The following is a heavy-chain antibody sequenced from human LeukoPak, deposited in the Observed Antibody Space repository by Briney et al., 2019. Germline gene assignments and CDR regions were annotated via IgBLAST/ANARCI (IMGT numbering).Heavy chain of an antibody. V-gene: IGHV4-4*07. J-gene: IGHJ4*02. D-gene: IGHD2-21*02. CDR3: ARQGVATAIDY. CDR1: GGSISNYY. Sequence: SETQSLTCTVSGGSISNYYWSWIRQPAGKGLEWIGRISASGNTNYNPSLKSRVTMSVDTSMNLFALKLSSVTAADTAVYYCARQGVATAIDYWGQGTLVTVSS. CDR2: ISASGNT.